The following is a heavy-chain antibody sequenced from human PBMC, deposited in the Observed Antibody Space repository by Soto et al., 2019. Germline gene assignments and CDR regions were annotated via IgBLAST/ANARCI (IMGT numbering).Heavy chain of an antibody. CDR1: GASISSPHDY. V-gene: IGHV4-39*01. Sequence: TSETLSLTCTVSGASISSPHDYWAWIRQPPGEGLEWIGSIYHTGNAYYNPSLKSRVTISVDTSKNQFSLKLTSVTAADAALYYCARDFFDSSDYTTNWFDPWGQGTLVTVSS. CDR3: ARDFFDSSDYTTNWFDP. D-gene: IGHD3-22*01. CDR2: IYHTGNA. J-gene: IGHJ5*02.